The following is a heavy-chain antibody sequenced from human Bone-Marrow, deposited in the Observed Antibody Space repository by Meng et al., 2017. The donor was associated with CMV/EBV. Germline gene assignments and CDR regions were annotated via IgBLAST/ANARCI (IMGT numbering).Heavy chain of an antibody. CDR2: ISYDGSNK. CDR3: AREERLPYFDY. J-gene: IGHJ4*02. Sequence: VQLVESGGGVVPPGRSLRLSCAASGFTFSSYAMHWVRQAPGKGLEWVAVISYDGSNKYYADSVKGRFTISRDNSKNTLYLQMNSLRAEDTAVYYCAREERLPYFDYWGQGTLVTVSS. V-gene: IGHV3-30-3*01. CDR1: GFTFSSYA. D-gene: IGHD4-11*01.